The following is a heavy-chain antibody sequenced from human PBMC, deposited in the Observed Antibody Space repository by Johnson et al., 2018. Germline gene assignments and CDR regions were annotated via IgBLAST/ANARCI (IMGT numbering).Heavy chain of an antibody. Sequence: VQLVESGGGLVKPGGSLRLSCAASGFTFSDYAVSWVRQAPGKGLEWVSVVGRTGTTFYADSVKGRFTISRDNSKNTLYLQMNSLRAEDTAVYYCAKRRSGGSSRDDAFDFWGQGTMVTVSS. J-gene: IGHJ3*01. CDR2: VGRTGTT. CDR1: GFTFSDYA. V-gene: IGHV3-23*04. CDR3: AKRRSGGSSRDDAFDF. D-gene: IGHD6-6*01.